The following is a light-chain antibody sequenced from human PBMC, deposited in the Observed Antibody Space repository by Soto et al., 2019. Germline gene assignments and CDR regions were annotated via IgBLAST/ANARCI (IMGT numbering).Light chain of an antibody. CDR3: SSYTSSSTHV. CDR1: SSDVGGYNY. J-gene: IGLJ1*01. V-gene: IGLV2-14*01. Sequence: QSVLTQPASVSGSPGQSITISCTGTSSDVGGYNYVSWYQQHPGKAPKLMIYDVSNRPSGVSNRFSGSKSGNTASLTISGLQAEDVADYYCSSYTSSSTHVFGTGSMVTVL. CDR2: DVS.